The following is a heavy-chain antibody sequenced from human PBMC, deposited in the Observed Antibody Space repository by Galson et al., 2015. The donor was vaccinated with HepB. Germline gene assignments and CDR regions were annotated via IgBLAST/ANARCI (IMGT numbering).Heavy chain of an antibody. CDR1: GGSISSSNW. J-gene: IGHJ3*02. D-gene: IGHD6-25*01. Sequence: SETLSLTCAVSGGSISSSNWWSWVRQPPGKGLEWIGEIYHSGSTNYNPSLKSRVTISVDKSKNQFSLKLSSVTAADTAVYYCARGHGSLLSPLNAFDIWGQGTMVTVSS. CDR3: ARGHGSLLSPLNAFDI. CDR2: IYHSGST. V-gene: IGHV4-4*02.